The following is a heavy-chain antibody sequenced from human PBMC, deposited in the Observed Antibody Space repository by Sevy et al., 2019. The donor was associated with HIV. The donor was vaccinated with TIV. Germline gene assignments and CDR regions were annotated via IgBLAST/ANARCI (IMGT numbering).Heavy chain of an antibody. V-gene: IGHV3-7*01. J-gene: IGHJ6*02. CDR2: IKQDGSEK. CDR3: ARVALVEPWMEGMDV. Sequence: GGSLRLSCAASGFTFSSYWMSWVRQAPGKGLEWVANIKQDGSEKYYVDSVKCRSPISRDNAKNSLYLQMNSPRAEDTAVYYCARVALVEPWMEGMDVWGQRITVTVSS. CDR1: GFTFSSYW. D-gene: IGHD1-1*01.